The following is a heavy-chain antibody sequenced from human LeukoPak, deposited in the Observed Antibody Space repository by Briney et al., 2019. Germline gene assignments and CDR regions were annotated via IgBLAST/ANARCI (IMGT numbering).Heavy chain of an antibody. CDR1: GFTFSSYG. Sequence: QAGGSLRLSCAASGFTFSSYGMSWVRQAPGKGLEWVSAISGSGGSTYYADSVKGRFTISRDNSKNTLYLQMNSLRAEDTAVYYCASHSDYEMSYYFDYWGQGTLVTVSS. V-gene: IGHV3-23*01. D-gene: IGHD4-11*01. J-gene: IGHJ4*02. CDR3: ASHSDYEMSYYFDY. CDR2: ISGSGGST.